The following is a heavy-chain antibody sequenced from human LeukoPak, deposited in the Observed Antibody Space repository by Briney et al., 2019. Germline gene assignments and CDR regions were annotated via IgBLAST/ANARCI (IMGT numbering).Heavy chain of an antibody. J-gene: IGHJ4*02. CDR3: AKDDDYGDGNMDY. CDR1: GFTFSSYA. Sequence: GGSLRLSCAASGFTFSSYAMSWVRQAPWKGLEWVSAISGSGGSTYYADSVKGRFTISRDNSKNTLYLQMNSLRAEDTAVYYCAKDDDYGDGNMDYWGQGTLVTVSS. V-gene: IGHV3-23*01. CDR2: ISGSGGST. D-gene: IGHD4-17*01.